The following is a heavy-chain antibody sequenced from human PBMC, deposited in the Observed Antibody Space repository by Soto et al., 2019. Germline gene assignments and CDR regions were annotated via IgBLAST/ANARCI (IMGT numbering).Heavy chain of an antibody. CDR2: ISSTTHYI. CDR3: AREAEDLTSNFDY. V-gene: IGHV3-21*06. J-gene: IGHJ4*02. Sequence: EVQLVESGGGLVKPGGSLRLSCAASGFTFTRYSMNWVRQAPGKGLEWVSSISSTTHYIYYADSMRGRFTISRDNAKNAVDLEMNSLRAEDTAVYYWAREAEDLTSNFDYWGQGTLVTVSS. CDR1: GFTFTRYS.